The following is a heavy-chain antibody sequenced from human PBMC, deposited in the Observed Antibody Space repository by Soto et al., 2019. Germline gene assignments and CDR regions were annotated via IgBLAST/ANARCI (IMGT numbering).Heavy chain of an antibody. CDR2: IYYSGST. V-gene: IGHV4-31*03. Sequence: QVQLQESGPGLVKPSQTLSLTCTVSGGSISSGGYYWSWIRQHPGKGLEWIGYIYYSGSTYYNPSLKSRVTISVETSTNQCALKLSSVTAVDTAVYYCARVAWLRHYPDYWGQGTLVTVSS. CDR3: ARVAWLRHYPDY. J-gene: IGHJ4*02. CDR1: GGSISSGGYY. D-gene: IGHD5-12*01.